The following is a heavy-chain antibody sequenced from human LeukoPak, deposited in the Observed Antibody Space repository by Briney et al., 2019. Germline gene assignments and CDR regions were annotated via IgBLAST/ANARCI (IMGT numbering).Heavy chain of an antibody. CDR1: GGSISGYY. D-gene: IGHD5-24*01. Sequence: PSETLSLTCTVSGGSISGYYWSWIRQPPGKGLEWIGYIYYSGSTNYNPSLKSRVTISVDTSKNQSSLKLSSVTAADTAVYYCARDFDDGYNLVLDYWGQGTLVTVSS. CDR2: IYYSGST. CDR3: ARDFDDGYNLVLDY. V-gene: IGHV4-59*01. J-gene: IGHJ4*02.